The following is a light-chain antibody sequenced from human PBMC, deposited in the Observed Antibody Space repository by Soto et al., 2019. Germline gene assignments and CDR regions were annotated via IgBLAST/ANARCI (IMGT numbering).Light chain of an antibody. J-gene: IGKJ2*01. V-gene: IGKV1-5*03. Sequence: DIPMTQSPSTLSASVGDRVTITCRASQGITSRLAWYQQKPGKAPKLLISQASTLETGVPSRFSGSGSGTEFTLIVSGLQPDDFATYYCQEYSNYPYTFGQGTRVEIK. CDR3: QEYSNYPYT. CDR2: QAS. CDR1: QGITSR.